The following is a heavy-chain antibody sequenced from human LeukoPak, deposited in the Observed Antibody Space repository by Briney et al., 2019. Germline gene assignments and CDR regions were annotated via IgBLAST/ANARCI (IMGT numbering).Heavy chain of an antibody. CDR3: ARELGTRKNYFDH. V-gene: IGHV3-21*01. D-gene: IGHD7-27*01. CDR2: ISSSGIYI. J-gene: IGHJ4*02. Sequence: GGSLRLSCAASGFTFSSYSINWVRQAPGKGLEWVSSISSSGIYIYYADSVEGRSTISRDNAKNSLYLQMNSLRAEDTAVYYCARELGTRKNYFDHWGQGTLVTVSS. CDR1: GFTFSSYS.